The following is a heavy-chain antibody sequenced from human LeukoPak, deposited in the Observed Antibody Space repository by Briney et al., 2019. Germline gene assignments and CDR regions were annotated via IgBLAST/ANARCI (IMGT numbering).Heavy chain of an antibody. CDR1: GGSISSYY. CDR2: IYYSGST. D-gene: IGHD6-19*01. CDR3: ARGPGRQWLVLDF. V-gene: IGHV4-59*01. J-gene: IGHJ4*02. Sequence: SETLSLTCTVSGGSISSYYWSWIRQPPGKGLEWIGYIYYSGSTNYNPSLKSRVSISVDTSKNQFSLKLSSVTAADTAVYYCARGPGRQWLVLDFWGQGTLVTVSS.